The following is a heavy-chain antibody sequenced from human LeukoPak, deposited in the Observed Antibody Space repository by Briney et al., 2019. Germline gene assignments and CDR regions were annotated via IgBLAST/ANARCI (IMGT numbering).Heavy chain of an antibody. CDR1: GYTFTGYY. D-gene: IGHD6-6*01. V-gene: IGHV1-2*02. J-gene: IGHJ5*02. Sequence: ASVKVSCKASGYTFTGYYMHWVRQAPGQGLEWMGWINPNSGGTNYAQKFQGRVTMTRDTSISTAYMELSRLRSDDTAVYYCARAQSYSSSNRFDPWGQGTLVTVSS. CDR3: ARAQSYSSSNRFDP. CDR2: INPNSGGT.